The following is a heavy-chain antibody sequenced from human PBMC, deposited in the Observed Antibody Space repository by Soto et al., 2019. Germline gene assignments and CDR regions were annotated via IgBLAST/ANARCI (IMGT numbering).Heavy chain of an antibody. CDR2: ISTGDTAT. CDR1: GFTFSGYA. CDR3: AKHGASFWTPFDY. D-gene: IGHD2-2*01. J-gene: IGHJ4*02. Sequence: EVQLLESGGGLAQPGGSLRLSCAASGFTFSGYAMTWVRQAPGNGLEWVSTISTGDTATYYTDSVKGRFTISRDISQNTLYLQINSLKVEDTAVYYCAKHGASFWTPFDYWGQGTLVTVSS. V-gene: IGHV3-23*01.